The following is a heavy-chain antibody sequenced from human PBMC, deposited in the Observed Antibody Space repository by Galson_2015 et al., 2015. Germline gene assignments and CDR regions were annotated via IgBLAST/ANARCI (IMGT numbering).Heavy chain of an antibody. V-gene: IGHV3-23*01. Sequence: SLRLSCAASGFTFSSYAMSWVRQAPGKGLEWVSAISGSGGSTYYADSVKGRFTISRDNSKNTLYLQMNSLRAEDTAVYYCAKDRSWQYYFDYWGQGTLVTVSS. D-gene: IGHD6-13*01. CDR1: GFTFSSYA. CDR2: ISGSGGST. J-gene: IGHJ4*02. CDR3: AKDRSWQYYFDY.